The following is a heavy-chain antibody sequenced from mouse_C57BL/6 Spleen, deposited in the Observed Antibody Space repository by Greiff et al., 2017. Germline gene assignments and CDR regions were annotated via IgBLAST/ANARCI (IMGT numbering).Heavy chain of an antibody. CDR3: ARGGNDYWYFDV. Sequence: QVQLQQPGAELVMPGASVKLSCKASGYTFTSYWMHWVKQRPGQGLEWIGEIDPSDSYTNYNQKFKGKSTLTVDKSSSTAYMQLSSLTSEDSAVYYCARGGNDYWYFDVGGTGTTVTVSS. J-gene: IGHJ1*03. D-gene: IGHD1-1*02. CDR1: GYTFTSYW. V-gene: IGHV1-69*01. CDR2: IDPSDSYT.